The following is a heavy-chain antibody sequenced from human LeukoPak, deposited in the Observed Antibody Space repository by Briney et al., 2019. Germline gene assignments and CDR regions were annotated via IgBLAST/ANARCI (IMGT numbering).Heavy chain of an antibody. J-gene: IGHJ5*02. V-gene: IGHV3-21*01. CDR3: AREDYGDKFDP. CDR1: GFTFSSYS. CDR2: ISSSSSYI. Sequence: GGSLRLSCAASGFTFSSYSMNWVRQAPGKGLEWVSSISSSSSYIYYADSVKGRFTISRDNAKNSLHLQMNSLRAEDTAVYYCAREDYGDKFDPWGQGTLVTVSS. D-gene: IGHD4-17*01.